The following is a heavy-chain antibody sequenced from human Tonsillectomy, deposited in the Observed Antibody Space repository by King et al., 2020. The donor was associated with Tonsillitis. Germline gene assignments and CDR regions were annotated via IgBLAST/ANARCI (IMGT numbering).Heavy chain of an antibody. CDR3: EKGSLDDSSGPNTDR. J-gene: IGHJ4*02. CDR1: GFTFSSYG. V-gene: IGHV3-30*02. CDR2: IRYDGSNK. D-gene: IGHD3-22*01. Sequence: HVQLVESGGGVVQPGGSLRLSCAASGFTFSSYGMHWVRQAPGKGLEWVAFIRYDGSNKYYADSGKGRLTISRDNSKNTLYLQMNSLRAEDTAVYYCEKGSLDDSSGPNTDRWGQGTLVTVSS.